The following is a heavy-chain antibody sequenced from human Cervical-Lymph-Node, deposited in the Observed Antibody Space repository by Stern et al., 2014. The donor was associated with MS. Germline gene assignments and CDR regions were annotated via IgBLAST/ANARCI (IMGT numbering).Heavy chain of an antibody. J-gene: IGHJ3*02. CDR1: GGTFSVYA. D-gene: IGHD3-22*01. CDR2: IIPILGTP. V-gene: IGHV1-69*06. CDR3: ARDSRHTDNGGSYAFDK. Sequence: QVQLMQSGAEVKNPGSSVTVSCRASGGTFSVYAISWVRQAPGQGFEWMGGIIPILGTPKYAQKFQGRVIITADTSTSTVYMELSSLTSEDTAVYYCARDSRHTDNGGSYAFDKWGQVAMVTVSS.